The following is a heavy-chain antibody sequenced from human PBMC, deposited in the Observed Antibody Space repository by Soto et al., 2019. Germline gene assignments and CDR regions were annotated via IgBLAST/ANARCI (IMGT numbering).Heavy chain of an antibody. CDR2: IRPDNGNR. V-gene: IGHV1-18*04. Sequence: SVKVSCKASGHNLTDYQMHWVRQAPGQGLEWVGWIRPDNGNRKSAQRLQGRVTLTTDTSASTAYMELRSLTSDDTAMYYCARDKESNRYNDWVQGTLGTVS. J-gene: IGHJ1*01. CDR3: ARDKESNRYND. CDR1: GHNLTDYQ. D-gene: IGHD1-20*01.